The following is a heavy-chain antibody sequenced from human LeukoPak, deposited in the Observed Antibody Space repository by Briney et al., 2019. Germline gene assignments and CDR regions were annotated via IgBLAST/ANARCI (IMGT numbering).Heavy chain of an antibody. V-gene: IGHV1-2*02. CDR3: IRQQRPPNGMDV. Sequence: ASVEVSCKASGYTFTGYYMHWVRQAPGQGLEWMGWINPNSGGTNYAQKFQGRVTMTRDTSISTAYMELSRLRSDDTAVYYCIRQQRPPNGMDVWGQGTTVTVSS. D-gene: IGHD1/OR15-1a*01. CDR2: INPNSGGT. CDR1: GYTFTGYY. J-gene: IGHJ6*02.